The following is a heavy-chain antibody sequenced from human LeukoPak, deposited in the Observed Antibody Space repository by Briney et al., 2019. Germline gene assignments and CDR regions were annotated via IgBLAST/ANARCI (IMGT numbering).Heavy chain of an antibody. Sequence: SETLSLTCTVSGGSISSYYWSWIRQPPGKGLEWIGYIYYSGSTNYNPSLKSRVTISVNTSKNQFSLKLSSVTAADTAVYYCARSASSGYSYGYGVAFDIWGQGTMVTVSS. D-gene: IGHD5-18*01. V-gene: IGHV4-59*08. J-gene: IGHJ3*02. CDR3: ARSASSGYSYGYGVAFDI. CDR2: IYYSGST. CDR1: GGSISSYY.